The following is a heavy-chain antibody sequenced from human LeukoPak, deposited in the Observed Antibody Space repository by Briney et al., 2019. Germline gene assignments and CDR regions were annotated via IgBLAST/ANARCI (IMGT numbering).Heavy chain of an antibody. CDR3: ATYRQVLLPFES. CDR1: GFTFSSYS. J-gene: IGHJ4*02. V-gene: IGHV3-21*04. CDR2: ISSSSSYI. Sequence: GGSLRLSCAASGFTFSSYSMNWVRQAPGKGLEWVSSISSSSSYIYYADAIKGRFTISRDNAKNSLYLQMNSLRAEDTAIYYCATYRQVLLPFESWGQGTLVTVSS. D-gene: IGHD2-8*02.